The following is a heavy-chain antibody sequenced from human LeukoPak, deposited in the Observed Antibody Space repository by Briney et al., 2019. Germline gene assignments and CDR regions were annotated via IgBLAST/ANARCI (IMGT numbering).Heavy chain of an antibody. D-gene: IGHD3-10*01. CDR2: IYTTGST. CDR3: ARTVNRGGLDAFDI. V-gene: IGHV4-4*07. J-gene: IGHJ3*02. CDR1: GGSISTYY. Sequence: SETLSLTCTVSGGSISTYYWSWIRQPAGKGLEWIGRIYTTGSTNYNPSLKSRVSMSVDTSKSLFSLKLTSVTAADTAVYYCARTVNRGGLDAFDIWGQGTMVTVSS.